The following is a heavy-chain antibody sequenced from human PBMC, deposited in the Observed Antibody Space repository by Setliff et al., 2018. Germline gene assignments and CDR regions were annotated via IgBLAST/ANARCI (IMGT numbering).Heavy chain of an antibody. V-gene: IGHV1-69*11. CDR3: ARYFSSDPFDI. D-gene: IGHD2-8*01. CDR2: NIPVLGSA. J-gene: IGHJ3*02. Sequence: SVKVSCKVSGGTFSNYAINWVRQAPGQGLQWMGRNIPVLGSADYAQTFQGRVTFTADESTRTAYMELSSLTSEDTAVYFCARYFSSDPFDIWGQGTLGT. CDR1: GGTFSNYA.